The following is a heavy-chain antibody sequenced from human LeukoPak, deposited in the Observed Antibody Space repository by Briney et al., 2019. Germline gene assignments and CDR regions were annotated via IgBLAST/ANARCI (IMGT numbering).Heavy chain of an antibody. CDR2: ISYDGSNK. D-gene: IGHD3-3*01. V-gene: IGHV3-30-3*01. Sequence: GGSLRLSCAASGFTFSSYAMHWVRQAPGKGLEWVAVISYDGSNKYYADSVKGRFTISRDNSKNTLYLQMNSLRAEDTAVYYCARDPLSPSITIFGVVMYYYGMDVWGQGTTVTVSS. CDR3: ARDPLSPSITIFGVVMYYYGMDV. J-gene: IGHJ6*02. CDR1: GFTFSSYA.